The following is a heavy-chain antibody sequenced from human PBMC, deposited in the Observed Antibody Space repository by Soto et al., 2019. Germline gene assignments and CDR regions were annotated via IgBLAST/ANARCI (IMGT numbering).Heavy chain of an antibody. D-gene: IGHD2-15*01. CDR2: FYYSGST. J-gene: IGHJ4*02. CDR1: GGSISSSSYY. V-gene: IGHV4-39*01. Sequence: QLQLQESGPGLVKPSETLSLTCTVSGGSISSSSYYWGWIRQPPGKGLEGIGSFYYSGSTYYNPSLKSRVTISVDTSKNQFSLKLSSVTAADTAVYYCARLYGGSLFDYWGQGTLVTVSS. CDR3: ARLYGGSLFDY.